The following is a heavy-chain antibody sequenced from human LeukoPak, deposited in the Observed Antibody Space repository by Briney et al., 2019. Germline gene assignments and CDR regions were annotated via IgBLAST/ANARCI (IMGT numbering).Heavy chain of an antibody. V-gene: IGHV4-4*07. Sequence: SETLSLTCTVSGGSISSYYWSWIRQPAGKGLEWIGRIYTSGSITYNPSPKSRGTISVDTSKNQFSLKLSSVTAADTAVYYCARDSRNYYYYMDVWGKGTTVTISS. CDR3: ARDSRNYYYYMDV. CDR2: IYTSGSI. D-gene: IGHD1-1*01. CDR1: GGSISSYY. J-gene: IGHJ6*03.